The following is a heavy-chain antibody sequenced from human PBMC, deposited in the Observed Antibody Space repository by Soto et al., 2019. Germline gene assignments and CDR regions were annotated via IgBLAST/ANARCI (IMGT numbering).Heavy chain of an antibody. Sequence: PSETLSLTCAVSGGSITTYYWSWIRQPPGKGLEWIGYIYSSGSTNYNPSLKSRVTISVDTSKNQFSLKLNSVTAADTAVYYCATVGIEATSTSFYVDSWGRETLVT. CDR2: IYSSGST. J-gene: IGHJ4*02. CDR1: GGSITTYY. CDR3: ATVGIEATSTSFYVDS. D-gene: IGHD1-1*01. V-gene: IGHV4-59*01.